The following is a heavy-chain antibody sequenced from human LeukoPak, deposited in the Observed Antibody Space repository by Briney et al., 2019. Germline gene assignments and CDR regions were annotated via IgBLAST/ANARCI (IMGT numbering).Heavy chain of an antibody. CDR3: ARGVTRCSGGSCHNWFDP. J-gene: IGHJ5*02. V-gene: IGHV3-48*03. Sequence: GESLKISCAASGFTFSSYEMHWVRQAPGKGLEWVSYISSGGSTIYYADSVKGRFTISRDNAKNSVYLQMNSLRAVDTALYYCARGVTRCSGGSCHNWFDPWGQGTLVTVSS. CDR2: ISSGGSTI. D-gene: IGHD2-15*01. CDR1: GFTFSSYE.